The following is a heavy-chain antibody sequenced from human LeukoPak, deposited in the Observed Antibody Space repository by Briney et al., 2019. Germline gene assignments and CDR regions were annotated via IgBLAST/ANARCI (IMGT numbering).Heavy chain of an antibody. Sequence: GGSLRLSCAASGFTFSSYAMHWVRQASGKGLEWVAVISYDGSNKYYADSVKGRFTISRDNSKNTLYLQMNSLRAEDTAVYYCAREGMGFGYYYYGMDVWGQGTTVTVSS. CDR2: ISYDGSNK. CDR3: AREGMGFGYYYYGMDV. V-gene: IGHV3-30*04. D-gene: IGHD3-3*01. CDR1: GFTFSSYA. J-gene: IGHJ6*02.